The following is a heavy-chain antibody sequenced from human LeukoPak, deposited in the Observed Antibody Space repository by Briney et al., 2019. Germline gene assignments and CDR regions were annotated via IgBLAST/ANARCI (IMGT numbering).Heavy chain of an antibody. CDR3: ARHGTGTTMRYYYYYMDV. CDR1: GGSISSSCYY. J-gene: IGHJ6*03. V-gene: IGHV4-39*01. D-gene: IGHD1-1*01. Sequence: SETLSLTRTVSGGSISSSCYYWGWIRQPPGKGLEWIGSIYYSGSTYYNPSLKSRFTISVDTSKNQFSLKLSSVTAADTPVYYSARHGTGTTMRYYYYYMDVWGKGTTVTVSS. CDR2: IYYSGST.